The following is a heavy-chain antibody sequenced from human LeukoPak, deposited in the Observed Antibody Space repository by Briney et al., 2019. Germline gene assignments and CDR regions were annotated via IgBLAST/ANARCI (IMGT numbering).Heavy chain of an antibody. CDR1: GYAFIDYY. CDR2: INVKSGAT. J-gene: IGHJ4*02. D-gene: IGHD6-19*01. CDR3: ARVGRESSTGWLDY. Sequence: ASVKVSCKASGYAFIDYYFNWVRQAPGQGPEWMGRINVKSGATDYAQKFQGRVTVTRDTSISTAYMELSSLRSDDTAVYYCARVGRESSTGWLDYWGQGTLVTVSS. V-gene: IGHV1-2*06.